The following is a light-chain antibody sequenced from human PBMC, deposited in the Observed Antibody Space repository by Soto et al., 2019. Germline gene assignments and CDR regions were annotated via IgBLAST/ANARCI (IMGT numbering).Light chain of an antibody. Sequence: QSALTQPRSVSGSPGQSVTISCTGTSSDVGAYKYVSWYQQHPNKAPKLVIYDVTKRPSGVPDRFSGSKSDNTASLTISGLQAEDEADYYCCSYAGTYTVVFGTGTKLTVL. J-gene: IGLJ1*01. V-gene: IGLV2-11*01. CDR3: CSYAGTYTVV. CDR2: DVT. CDR1: SSDVGAYKY.